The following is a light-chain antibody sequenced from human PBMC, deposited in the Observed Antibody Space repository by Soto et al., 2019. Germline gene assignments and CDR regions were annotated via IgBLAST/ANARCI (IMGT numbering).Light chain of an antibody. V-gene: IGLV1-40*01. Sequence: QSVLTQPPSVSGAPGQRVTISCTGSSSNIGAGYDVHWYQQLPGTAPKLLIYGNSNRPSGVPDRFSGSKSGTPASLAITGLQAEDEADYHCQPYDSSLSGFVVFGGGTKLTVL. CDR3: QPYDSSLSGFVV. CDR2: GNS. J-gene: IGLJ2*01. CDR1: SSNIGAGYD.